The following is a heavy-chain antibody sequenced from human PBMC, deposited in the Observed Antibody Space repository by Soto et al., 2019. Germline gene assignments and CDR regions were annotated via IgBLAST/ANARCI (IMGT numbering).Heavy chain of an antibody. V-gene: IGHV3-23*01. D-gene: IGHD3-3*01. CDR2: ITGGGSST. Sequence: EAQLLESGGGLVQPGGSLRLSCAASGFTFNTYAMSWVRQAPGKGLEWVSLITGGGSSTYYADSMKGRFTISRDNSKNTVYLQINSLRAEDTAVYYCARSYDFRYGMDVWGQGTMVTVSS. CDR3: ARSYDFRYGMDV. J-gene: IGHJ6*02. CDR1: GFTFNTYA.